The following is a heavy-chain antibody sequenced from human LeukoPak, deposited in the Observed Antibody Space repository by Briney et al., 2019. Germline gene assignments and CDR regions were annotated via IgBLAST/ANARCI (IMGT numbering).Heavy chain of an antibody. CDR1: RDTVRGTN. Sequence: GGALRVSSAAPRDTVRGTNMCAGCEAPGEGLERVFNIKQDGSDKYYVDSVKGRFTISRDNAKNSLYLQMNSLRAEDTAVYYCAREICYYGFGTRYCYFDYWGQGTLVTVSS. CDR3: AREICYYGFGTRYCYFDY. D-gene: IGHD3-10*01. V-gene: IGHV3-7*01. J-gene: IGHJ4*02. CDR2: IKQDGSDK.